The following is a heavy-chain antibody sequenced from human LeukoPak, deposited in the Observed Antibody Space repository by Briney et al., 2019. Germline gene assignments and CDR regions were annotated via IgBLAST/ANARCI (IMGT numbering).Heavy chain of an antibody. CDR3: ARGEGVNTPYSMDV. D-gene: IGHD1/OR15-1a*01. CDR2: IYTSGST. V-gene: IGHV4-4*07. CDR1: GGSISSYY. J-gene: IGHJ6*03. Sequence: PSETLSLTCTVSGGSISSYYWSWIRQPAGKGLEWIGRIYTSGSTNYNPSLKSRVTMSGDTSKNQFSLKLSSVTAADTAVYYCARGEGVNTPYSMDVWGKGTPVTVSS.